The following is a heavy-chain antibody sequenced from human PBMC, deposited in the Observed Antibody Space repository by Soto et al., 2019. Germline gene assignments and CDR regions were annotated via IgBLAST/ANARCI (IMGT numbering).Heavy chain of an antibody. D-gene: IGHD3-3*01. CDR2: ISGSGGST. CDR3: ARDRLRFLQSFPHKEYYYYGMDV. CDR1: GFTFSSYA. J-gene: IGHJ6*02. V-gene: IGHV3-23*01. Sequence: PWGSLRLSCAASGFTFSSYAMSWVRQAPGKGLEWVSAISGSGGSTYYADSVKGRFTISRDNSKNTLYLQMNSLRADDTAVYYCARDRLRFLQSFPHKEYYYYGMDVWGQGTTVTVSS.